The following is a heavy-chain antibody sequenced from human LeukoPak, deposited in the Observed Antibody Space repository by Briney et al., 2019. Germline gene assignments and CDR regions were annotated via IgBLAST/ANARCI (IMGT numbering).Heavy chain of an antibody. D-gene: IGHD3-22*01. J-gene: IGHJ4*02. CDR1: GYSFTSYW. CDR3: ARLPLYYYDSSGSHYFDY. Sequence: GESLKISCKGSGYSFTSYWIGWVRQMPGKGLEWMGIIYPGDSDTRYSPSFQGQVTISADKSISTAYLQWSSLKASDAAMYYCARLPLYYYDSSGSHYFDYWGQGTLVTASS. V-gene: IGHV5-51*01. CDR2: IYPGDSDT.